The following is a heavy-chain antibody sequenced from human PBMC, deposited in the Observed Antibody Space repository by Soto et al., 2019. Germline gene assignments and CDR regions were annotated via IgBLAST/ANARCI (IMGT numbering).Heavy chain of an antibody. J-gene: IGHJ5*02. V-gene: IGHV3-33*06. CDR1: GFTFRTYG. CDR2: IWYDGTNT. Sequence: QVQLVESGGGVVQPGRSLRLSCAASGFTFRTYGMHWVRQAPGKGLEWVAGIWYDGTNTYYADSVKGRFTVSRDNSKYKLYLQMNSLRAEDTAVYYCSKGYFEYSTSGPFGSWGQGTLVTVSS. CDR3: SKGYFEYSTSGPFGS. D-gene: IGHD3-16*01.